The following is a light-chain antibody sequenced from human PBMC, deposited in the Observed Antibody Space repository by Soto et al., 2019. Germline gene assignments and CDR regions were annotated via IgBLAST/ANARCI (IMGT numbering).Light chain of an antibody. CDR1: RTIDNY. V-gene: IGKV1-39*01. CDR2: ATS. CDR3: QQSYSTSSYT. J-gene: IGKJ2*01. Sequence: DIQMPQSPSSLSASLGDRVTITCRASRTIDNYLNSYHQKPGSPPDLLVYATSSLQSGVTSRFTGVVSGTHFTLPISALQPEDLATYDGQQSYSTSSYTGGQGTKVDIK.